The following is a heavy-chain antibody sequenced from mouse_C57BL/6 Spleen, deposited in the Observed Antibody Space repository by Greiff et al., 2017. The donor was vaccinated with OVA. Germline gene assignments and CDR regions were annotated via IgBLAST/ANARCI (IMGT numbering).Heavy chain of an antibody. J-gene: IGHJ2*01. CDR2: IDPEDGET. CDR3: ASRPVMVTTFDY. D-gene: IGHD2-2*01. CDR1: GFNIKDYY. Sequence: EVKLQESGAELVKPGASVKLSCTASGFNIKDYYMHWVKPRTEQGLEWIGRIDPEDGETKYAPKFQGKATITADTSSNTAYLQLSSLTSEDTAVYYCASRPVMVTTFDYWGQGTTLTVSS. V-gene: IGHV14-2*01.